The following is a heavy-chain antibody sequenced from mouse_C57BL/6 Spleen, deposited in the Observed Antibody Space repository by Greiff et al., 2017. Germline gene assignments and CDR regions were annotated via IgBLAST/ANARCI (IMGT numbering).Heavy chain of an antibody. D-gene: IGHD2-4*01. CDR1: GFTFSSYA. J-gene: IGHJ2*01. V-gene: IGHV5-4*01. CDR2: ISDGGSYT. Sequence: EVQLVESGGGLVKPGGSLKLSCAASGFTFSSYAMSWVRQTPEKRLEWVATISDGGSYTYYPDNVKGRFTISRDNAKNNLYLQMSHLKSEDTAMYYCARDGYDYGYYFDYWGQGTTLTVSS. CDR3: ARDGYDYGYYFDY.